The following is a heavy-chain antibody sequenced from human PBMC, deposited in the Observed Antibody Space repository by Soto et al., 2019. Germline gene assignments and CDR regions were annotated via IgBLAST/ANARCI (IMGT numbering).Heavy chain of an antibody. D-gene: IGHD4-17*01. CDR1: GFIFSNYA. J-gene: IGHJ4*02. CDR3: AKQGVWVTTRFDY. CDR2: ISGSGVNT. V-gene: IGHV3-23*01. Sequence: GGSLRLSCAASGFIFSNYAMSWVRQAPGKGPEWVSSISGSGVNTFYADSVKGRFTISRDNSKNTLYLQMNSLRAEDTAVYYCAKQGVWVTTRFDYWGQGTLVTVSS.